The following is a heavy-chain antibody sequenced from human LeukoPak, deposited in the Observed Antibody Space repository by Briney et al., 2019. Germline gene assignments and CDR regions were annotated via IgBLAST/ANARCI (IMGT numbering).Heavy chain of an antibody. CDR1: GGSISSYY. CDR2: IYYSGST. V-gene: IGHV4-59*01. D-gene: IGHD2-15*01. J-gene: IGHJ3*02. Sequence: SETLSLTCTVSGGSISSYYWSWIRQPPVKGLEWIGYIYYSGSTNYNPSLKSRVTISVDTSKNQFSLKLSSVTAADTAVYYCARDRLEDIRGAFDIWGQGTMVTVSS. CDR3: ARDRLEDIRGAFDI.